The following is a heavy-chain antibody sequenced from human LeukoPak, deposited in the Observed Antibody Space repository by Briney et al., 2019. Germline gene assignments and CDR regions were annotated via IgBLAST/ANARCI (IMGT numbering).Heavy chain of an antibody. Sequence: PGRSLRLSCAASGFTFSSYAMHWVRQAPGKGLEWVAVISYDGSNKYYADSEKGRFTISRDNSKNTLYLQMNSLRAEDTAVYYCARPHDYGDYNPFDYWGQGTLVTVSS. J-gene: IGHJ4*02. CDR1: GFTFSSYA. CDR2: ISYDGSNK. D-gene: IGHD4-17*01. V-gene: IGHV3-30-3*01. CDR3: ARPHDYGDYNPFDY.